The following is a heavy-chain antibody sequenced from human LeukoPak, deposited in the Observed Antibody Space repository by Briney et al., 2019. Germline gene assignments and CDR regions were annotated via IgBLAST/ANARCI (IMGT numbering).Heavy chain of an antibody. CDR3: VASTGYSSSWFYFDY. Sequence: PGGSLRLSCAASGSTFSSYSMNWVRQAPGKGLEWVSYISSSSSTIYYADSVKGRFTISRDNAKNSLYLQMNSLRAEDTAVYYCVASTGYSSSWFYFDYWGQGTLVTVSS. CDR2: ISSSSSTI. CDR1: GSTFSSYS. J-gene: IGHJ4*02. V-gene: IGHV3-48*01. D-gene: IGHD6-13*01.